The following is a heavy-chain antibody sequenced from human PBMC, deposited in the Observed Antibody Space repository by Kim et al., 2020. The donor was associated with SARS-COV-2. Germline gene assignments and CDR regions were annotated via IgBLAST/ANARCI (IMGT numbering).Heavy chain of an antibody. CDR3: ARLSEHYDILTGYYPVWDYFDD. Sequence: SETLSLTCTVSGGSISSYYWSWIRQPPGKGLEWIGYIYYSGSTNYNPSLKSRVTISVDTSKNQFSLKLSSVTAADTAVYYCARLSEHYDILTGYYPVWDYFDDWGQGTLVTVSS. CDR1: GGSISSYY. V-gene: IGHV4-59*08. D-gene: IGHD3-9*01. CDR2: IYYSGST. J-gene: IGHJ4*02.